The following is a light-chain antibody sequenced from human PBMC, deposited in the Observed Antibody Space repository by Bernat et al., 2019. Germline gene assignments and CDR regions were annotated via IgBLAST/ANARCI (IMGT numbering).Light chain of an antibody. CDR2: AAS. CDR1: QGISSY. CDR3: QQYYSYPFT. V-gene: IGKV1-8*01. Sequence: IQMTQSPSSFSASTGDRVTITCRASQGISSYLAWYQQKPGKAPKLLIYAASTLQSGVPSRFSGSGSGTDFTLTISCLQSEDFATYYCQQYYSYPFTFGPGTKVDIK. J-gene: IGKJ3*01.